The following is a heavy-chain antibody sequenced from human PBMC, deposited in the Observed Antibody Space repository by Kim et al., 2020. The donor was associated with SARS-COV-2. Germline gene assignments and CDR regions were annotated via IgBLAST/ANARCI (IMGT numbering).Heavy chain of an antibody. CDR2: INHSGST. CDR1: GGSFSGYY. Sequence: SETLSLTCAVYGGSFSGYYWSWIRQPPGKGLEWIGEINHSGSTNYNPSLKSRVTISVDTSKNQFSLKLSSVTAADTAVYYCARGSSRLLWFGGIKGFDYWGQGTLVTVSS. V-gene: IGHV4-34*01. J-gene: IGHJ4*02. D-gene: IGHD3-10*01. CDR3: ARGSSRLLWFGGIKGFDY.